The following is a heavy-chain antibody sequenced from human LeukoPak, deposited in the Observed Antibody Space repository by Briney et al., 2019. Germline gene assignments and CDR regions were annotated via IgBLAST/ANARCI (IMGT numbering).Heavy chain of an antibody. V-gene: IGHV4-39*07. CDR1: GGSISSSSYY. Sequence: SETLSLTCTVSGGSISSSSYYWGWVRQPPGKGLEWIGSIYYSGSTYYNPSRKSRVTISVDTAKNQFSLKLSSVTAADTAVYYCARDSDIAAAGYFDYWGQGTLVTVSS. CDR2: IYYSGST. CDR3: ARDSDIAAAGYFDY. J-gene: IGHJ4*02. D-gene: IGHD6-13*01.